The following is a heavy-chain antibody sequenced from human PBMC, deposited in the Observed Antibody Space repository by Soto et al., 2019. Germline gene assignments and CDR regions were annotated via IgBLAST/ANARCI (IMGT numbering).Heavy chain of an antibody. Sequence: QEQLVQSGAEVKKPGASVRVSCKASGYTFTAYYVHWLRQAPGQGLEWMGWVNPHSGATVIAQRFLASVPLTTDTSINTADMELTSLTYDDTARYYCARPPTPWEPYAFHLWGHGTLVTVSS. CDR1: GYTFTAYY. CDR3: ARPPTPWEPYAFHL. J-gene: IGHJ3*01. CDR2: VNPHSGAT. D-gene: IGHD1-26*01. V-gene: IGHV1-2*04.